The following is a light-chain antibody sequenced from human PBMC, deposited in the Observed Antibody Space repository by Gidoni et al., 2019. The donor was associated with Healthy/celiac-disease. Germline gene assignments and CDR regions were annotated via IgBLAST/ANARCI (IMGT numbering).Light chain of an antibody. CDR3: QQYNNWPPWT. Sequence: EIVMTKSPATLSVSPGERATLPCRASQSVSSNLAWYQQKPGQAPRLLIYGASTRATGIPARFSGSGSGTEFTLTISSLQSEDFAVYYCQQYNNWPPWTFGQXTKVEIK. J-gene: IGKJ1*01. CDR1: QSVSSN. V-gene: IGKV3-15*01. CDR2: GAS.